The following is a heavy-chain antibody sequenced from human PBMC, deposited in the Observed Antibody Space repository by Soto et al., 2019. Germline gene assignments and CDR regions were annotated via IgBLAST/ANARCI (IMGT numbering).Heavy chain of an antibody. CDR1: GDSISSGKHY. Sequence: PSETLSLTCTVSGDSISSGKHYWRWSRQPPGKGLEWTGYIFYSGTAYYNPSLKSRLTIPVDTSKNQFSLKLSSVTAADTAVYYCARTDYGTAYFDPWGQGSLVTVSS. J-gene: IGHJ5*02. CDR2: IFYSGTA. D-gene: IGHD3-10*01. V-gene: IGHV4-30-4*01. CDR3: ARTDYGTAYFDP.